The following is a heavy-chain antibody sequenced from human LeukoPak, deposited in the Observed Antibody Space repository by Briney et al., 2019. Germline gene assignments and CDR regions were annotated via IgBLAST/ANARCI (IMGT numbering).Heavy chain of an antibody. V-gene: IGHV3-48*03. D-gene: IGHD2-15*01. J-gene: IGHJ4*02. CDR2: ISSSGSTI. CDR3: AKSPVSSCRGSFCYPFDY. Sequence: GGSLRLSCAASGFTFSSYEMNWVRQAPGKGLEWVSYISSSGSTIYYADSVKGRFTISRDNSRNTLYLQMNTLRAEDTAVYFCAKSPVSSCRGSFCYPFDYWGQGNLVTVSS. CDR1: GFTFSSYE.